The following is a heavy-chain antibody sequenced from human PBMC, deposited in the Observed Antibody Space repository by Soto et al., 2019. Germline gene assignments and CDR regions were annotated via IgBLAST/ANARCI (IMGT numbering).Heavy chain of an antibody. V-gene: IGHV4-59*01. CDR3: ARAPSLYHFDY. CDR2: MHDSEST. CDR1: GGSISSYY. J-gene: IGHJ4*02. Sequence: QVQLQESGPGLVKPSETLSLTCSVSGGSISSYYWSWIRQPPGKGLEWIGYMHDSESTSYNPSLMSRVTISIDTSKNQFSLKLSSVTAADTAVYYCARAPSLYHFDYWGQGALVTVSS. D-gene: IGHD2-8*01.